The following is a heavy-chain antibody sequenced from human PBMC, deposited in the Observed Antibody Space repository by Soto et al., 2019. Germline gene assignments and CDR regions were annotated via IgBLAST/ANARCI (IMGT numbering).Heavy chain of an antibody. D-gene: IGHD3-22*01. CDR3: AAQSLYYYDSSGSQYYFDY. J-gene: IGHJ4*01. V-gene: IGHV1-58*01. CDR2: IVVGSGNT. Sequence: SVKVSCKASGFTFTSSAVQWVRQARGQRLEWIGWIVVGSGNTNYAQKFQERVTITRDMSTSTAYMELSSLRSEDTAVYYCAAQSLYYYDSSGSQYYFDYWGHGTLVTVSS. CDR1: GFTFTSSA.